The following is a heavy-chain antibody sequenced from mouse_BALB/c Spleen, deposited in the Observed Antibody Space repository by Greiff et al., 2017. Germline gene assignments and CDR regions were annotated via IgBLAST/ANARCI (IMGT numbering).Heavy chain of an antibody. D-gene: IGHD2-14*01. Sequence: EVKLVESGPELVKPGASVKMSCKASGYTFTSYVMHWVKQKPGQGLEWIGYINPYNDGTKYNEKFKGKATLTSDKSSSTAYMELSTLTSEDSAVYYCARNREYDAGGYFDYWGQGTTLTVSS. CDR2: INPYNDGT. J-gene: IGHJ2*01. CDR1: GYTFTSYV. V-gene: IGHV1-14*01. CDR3: ARNREYDAGGYFDY.